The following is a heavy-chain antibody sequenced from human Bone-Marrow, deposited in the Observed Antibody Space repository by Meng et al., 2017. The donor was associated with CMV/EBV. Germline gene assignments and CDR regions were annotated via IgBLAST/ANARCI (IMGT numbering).Heavy chain of an antibody. CDR1: GYTFTSND. Sequence: ASVKDSCKASGYTFTSNDINWVRQATGQGFEWMGWMNPNSGNTGYAQKFQGRVTITRNTSISTAYMELSSLRSEDTAVYYCAREVSGKPYYYGMEVWGQGTMVHVSS. D-gene: IGHD5/OR15-5a*01. J-gene: IGHJ6*02. V-gene: IGHV1-8*03. CDR3: AREVSGKPYYYGMEV. CDR2: MNPNSGNT.